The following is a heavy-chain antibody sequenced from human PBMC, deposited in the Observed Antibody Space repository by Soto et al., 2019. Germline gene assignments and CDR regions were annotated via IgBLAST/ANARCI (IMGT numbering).Heavy chain of an antibody. V-gene: IGHV1-8*01. Sequence: QVQLVQSGAEVKKPGASVKVSCKASGYTFTSYDINWVRQATGQGLEWRGWMNPNSGNTGYAQKFQGRVTMPRNTSISTAYMELSSLRSEDTAVYYCARAAAGINYYYYYYMDVWGKGTTVTVSS. D-gene: IGHD6-13*01. CDR1: GYTFTSYD. J-gene: IGHJ6*03. CDR3: ARAAAGINYYYYYYMDV. CDR2: MNPNSGNT.